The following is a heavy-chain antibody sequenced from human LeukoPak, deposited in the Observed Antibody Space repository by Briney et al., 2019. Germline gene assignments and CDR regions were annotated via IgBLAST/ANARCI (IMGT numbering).Heavy chain of an antibody. V-gene: IGHV3-9*03. CDR2: SSWYSGSI. D-gene: IGHD2-2*01. Sequence: VRSLRLSCAASGFSLDDYAIHWVRQAPRKGGERVSGSSWYSGSIGYAHSVKGRFTISRDNAKNTLYLQMNSLRAEDMALYYCGKAGYCSSTSCYFDYWGQGTLVTVSS. CDR3: GKAGYCSSTSCYFDY. J-gene: IGHJ4*02. CDR1: GFSLDDYA.